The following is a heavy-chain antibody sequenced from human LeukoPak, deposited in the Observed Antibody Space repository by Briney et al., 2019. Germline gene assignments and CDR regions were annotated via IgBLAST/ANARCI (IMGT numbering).Heavy chain of an antibody. CDR2: ISYDGSNK. J-gene: IGHJ4*02. Sequence: PGGSLRLSCAASGFTFSSYAMHWVRQAPGKGLEWVAVISYDGSNKYYADSVRGRFTISRDNSKNTLYLQMNSLRAEDTAVYYCARDREAAGTGDYWGQGTLVTVSS. CDR3: ARDREAAGTGDY. V-gene: IGHV3-30-3*01. D-gene: IGHD6-13*01. CDR1: GFTFSSYA.